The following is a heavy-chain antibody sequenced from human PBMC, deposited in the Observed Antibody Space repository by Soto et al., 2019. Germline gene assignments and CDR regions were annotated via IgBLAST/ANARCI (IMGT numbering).Heavy chain of an antibody. CDR1: GGTFSSYT. V-gene: IGHV1-2*04. Sequence: GASVKVSCKASGGTFSSYTISWVRQAPGQGLEWMGWINPNSGGTNYAQKFQGWVTMTRDTSISTAYMELSRLRSYDTAVYYCARSDPYWYFDLWGRGTLVTVSS. J-gene: IGHJ2*01. CDR2: INPNSGGT. CDR3: ARSDPYWYFDL.